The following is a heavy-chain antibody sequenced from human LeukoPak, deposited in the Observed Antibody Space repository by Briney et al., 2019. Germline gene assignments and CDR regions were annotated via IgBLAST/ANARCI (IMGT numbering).Heavy chain of an antibody. Sequence: SVKVSCKASEGTFSSYTISWVRQAPGQGLEWMGRIIPILGIANYAQKFQGRVTITADKSTSTAYMELSSLRSEDTAVYYCAREGVVPAAIYYYYMDVWGKGTTVTVSS. CDR1: EGTFSSYT. CDR2: IIPILGIA. J-gene: IGHJ6*03. D-gene: IGHD2-2*01. CDR3: AREGVVPAAIYYYYMDV. V-gene: IGHV1-69*04.